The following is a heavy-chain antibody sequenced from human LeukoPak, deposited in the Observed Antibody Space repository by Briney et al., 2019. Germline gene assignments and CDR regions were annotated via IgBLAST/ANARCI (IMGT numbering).Heavy chain of an antibody. CDR2: IEKDGSEK. Sequence: PGGSLRLSCAGTGLFFSDVWMNWFRQAPGKGLEWVANIEKDGSEKNYVDSVKGRFTISRDNAKNSLHLEMNSLRGEDTEVYYCAAGYGWLTDFWGQGTLVTVSS. CDR3: AAGYGWLTDF. CDR1: GLFFSDVW. V-gene: IGHV3-7*01. D-gene: IGHD2-8*02. J-gene: IGHJ4*02.